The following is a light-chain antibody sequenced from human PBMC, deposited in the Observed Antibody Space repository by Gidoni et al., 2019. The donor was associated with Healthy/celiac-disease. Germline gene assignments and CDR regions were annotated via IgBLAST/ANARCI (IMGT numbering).Light chain of an antibody. Sequence: DIQMTQSPSSLSAAVGDRVTITCRASQSISSYLNWYQQKPGKAPKLLIYAASSLQSGVPSRFSGSGSGTDFTLTISSLQPEDFATYYCQQSYSTVLTFGGETMVEIK. J-gene: IGKJ4*01. CDR1: QSISSY. CDR2: AAS. V-gene: IGKV1-39*01. CDR3: QQSYSTVLT.